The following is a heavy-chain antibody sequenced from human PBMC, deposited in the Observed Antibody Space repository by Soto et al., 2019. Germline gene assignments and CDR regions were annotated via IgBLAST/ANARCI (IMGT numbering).Heavy chain of an antibody. CDR2: IQIGGTT. CDR1: GFTVSSKY. Sequence: EVQLVESGGGLVQPGGSLRLSCAASGFTVSSKYMSWVRQAPGKGLEWVSLIQIGGTTSYADSSKGGFSISRDSSKNMLHRQMDSLRAEDTAVYYCARYDILCSCGIGYGVPMDVWGKGTAFTVSS. J-gene: IGHJ6*03. V-gene: IGHV3-66*01. D-gene: IGHD2-15*01. CDR3: ARYDILCSCGIGYGVPMDV.